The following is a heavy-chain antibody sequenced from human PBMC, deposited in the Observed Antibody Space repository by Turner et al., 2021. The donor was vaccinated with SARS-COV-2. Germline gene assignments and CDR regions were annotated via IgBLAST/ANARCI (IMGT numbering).Heavy chain of an antibody. CDR1: GFTFSTYA. CDR2: ISGSSGDT. V-gene: IGHV3-23*01. D-gene: IGHD2-2*01. Sequence: EVQLLESGGGLVQPGGSLRLSCAASGFTFSTYAMSWVRQAPGKGLEWVSAISGSSGDTYYADSVKGRFTISRDNSKNSLYLQMNSLRAEDTAVYYCARDHRPVVVPAAKRAGSYYYGMDVWGQGTTVTVSS. CDR3: ARDHRPVVVPAAKRAGSYYYGMDV. J-gene: IGHJ6*02.